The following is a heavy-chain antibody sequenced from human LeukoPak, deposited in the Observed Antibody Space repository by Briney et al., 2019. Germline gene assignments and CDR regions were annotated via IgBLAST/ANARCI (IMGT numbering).Heavy chain of an antibody. CDR2: IKQDGSEK. Sequence: GGSLRLSCAASGFTFGTYWMSWVRQAPGKGLEWVANIKQDGSEKYYVDSVKGRFTISRDNAKDSLYLQMNSLRAEDTAVYYCARRSGYDYFDYWGQGTLVTVSS. CDR3: ARRSGYDYFDY. J-gene: IGHJ4*02. V-gene: IGHV3-7*04. D-gene: IGHD5-12*01. CDR1: GFTFGTYW.